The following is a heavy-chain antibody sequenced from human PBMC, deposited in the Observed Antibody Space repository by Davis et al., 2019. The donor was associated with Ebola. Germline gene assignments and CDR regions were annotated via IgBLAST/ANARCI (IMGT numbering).Heavy chain of an antibody. J-gene: IGHJ4*02. V-gene: IGHV3-33*03. CDR3: AKDPFDY. CDR1: GFTFSSYG. Sequence: PGGSLRLSCAASGFTFSSYGMHWVRQAPGKGLEWVAVIWYDGSNKYYADSVKGRFTISRDNSKNSLYLQMNSLRTEDTALYYCAKDPFDYWGQGTLVTVSS. CDR2: IWYDGSNK.